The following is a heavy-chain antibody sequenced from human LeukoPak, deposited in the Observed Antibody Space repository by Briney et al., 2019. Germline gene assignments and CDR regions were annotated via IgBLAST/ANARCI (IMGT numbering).Heavy chain of an antibody. CDR2: VYHSGGA. V-gene: IGHV4-4*02. CDR3: AYNRSFALGN. J-gene: IGHJ4*01. CDR1: GASIASHSW. D-gene: IGHD1-26*01. Sequence: SGTLSLTCAVSGASIASHSWWSWVRQPPGKGLEWIGEVYHSGGANYKPSLKSRVTISVDTSRNHFSLKLTSVTAADTAVYFCAYNRSFALGNWGQGTLVTVSS.